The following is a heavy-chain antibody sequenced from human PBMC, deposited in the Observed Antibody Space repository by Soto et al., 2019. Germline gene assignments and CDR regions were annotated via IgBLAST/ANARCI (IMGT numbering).Heavy chain of an antibody. CDR1: GFTFNSYG. Sequence: HVQLVESGGGVVQPGRSLRLSCAASGFTFNSYGMHWVRQAPGKGLEWVASISHDGTNKYYVDSVKGRFTISRDNSKSTLYLQMNSLRAEDTAVYYCAKTPWEKYYSSWFDCWGQGTLVTVSS. D-gene: IGHD1-26*01. CDR3: AKTPWEKYYSSWFDC. J-gene: IGHJ4*02. V-gene: IGHV3-30*18. CDR2: ISHDGTNK.